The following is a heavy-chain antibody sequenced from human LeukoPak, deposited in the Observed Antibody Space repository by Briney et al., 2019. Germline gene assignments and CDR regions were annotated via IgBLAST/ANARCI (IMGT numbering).Heavy chain of an antibody. J-gene: IGHJ4*02. CDR1: GFTFSDYY. CDR2: ISSSGSTI. CDR3: AGANYYDSGVMHIGY. V-gene: IGHV3-11*01. D-gene: IGHD3-22*01. Sequence: PGGSLRLSCAASGFTFSDYYMSWIRQAPGKGLEWVSYISSSGSTIYYADSVKGRFTISRDNAKNSLYLQMNYLRAEDTAVYYCAGANYYDSGVMHIGYWGQGTLVTVSS.